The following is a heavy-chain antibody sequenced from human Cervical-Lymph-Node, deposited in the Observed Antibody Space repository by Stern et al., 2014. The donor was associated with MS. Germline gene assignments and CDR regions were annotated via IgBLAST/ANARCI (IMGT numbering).Heavy chain of an antibody. CDR1: GLTFSNYG. D-gene: IGHD4-23*01. CDR2: IWRDVSEK. CDR3: ATITPVDY. V-gene: IGHV3-33*01. Sequence: VQLVESGGEVVQPGKSLRLSCAASGLTFSNYGMHWVRQAPGKGLEWVSVIWRDVSEKYYADSVKGRFTVSRDNSKNTVYLEMNSLRAEDTAVYYCATITPVDYWGQGTLVIVSS. J-gene: IGHJ4*02.